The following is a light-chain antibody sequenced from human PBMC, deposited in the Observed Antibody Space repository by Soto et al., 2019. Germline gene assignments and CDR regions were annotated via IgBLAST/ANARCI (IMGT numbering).Light chain of an antibody. J-gene: IGLJ3*02. CDR3: QSYDSSLSGSV. CDR2: GNS. Sequence: QSVLTQPPSVSGAPGQRVTISCTGSSSNIGAGYDVHWYQQLPGTAPKLLIYGNSNRPSGVPDRFSGSKSGTSASLAITGIQAEDEADYYCQSYDSSLSGSVFGGGTKLTV. V-gene: IGLV1-40*01. CDR1: SSNIGAGYD.